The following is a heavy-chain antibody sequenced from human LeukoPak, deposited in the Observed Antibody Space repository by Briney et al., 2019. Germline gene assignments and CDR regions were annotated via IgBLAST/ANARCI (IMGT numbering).Heavy chain of an antibody. J-gene: IGHJ4*02. CDR3: VRQGGQMGDIVVVPAATSFDY. CDR2: ISGSGGST. Sequence: GGSLRLSCAASGFTFSSYAMSWVRQAPGKGLEWVSAISGSGGSTYYADSVKGRFTISRDNSKNTLYLQMNSLRVEDTALYYCVRQGGQMGDIVVVPAATSFDYWGQGTLVTVSS. D-gene: IGHD2-2*01. V-gene: IGHV3-23*01. CDR1: GFTFSSYA.